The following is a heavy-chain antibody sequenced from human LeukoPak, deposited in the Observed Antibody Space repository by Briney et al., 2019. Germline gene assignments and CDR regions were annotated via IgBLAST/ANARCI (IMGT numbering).Heavy chain of an antibody. D-gene: IGHD3-10*01. V-gene: IGHV3-7*04. CDR1: GFILRSYW. Sequence: GGALRLSCAASGFILRSYWLSWVRQAPGKGLEWVANIKQDGSEKYYVDSVKGRFTISRDTAKNSLYLQMNSLRAEDTAVYYCARGRVSDYWGQGTLVTVSS. CDR3: ARGRVSDY. J-gene: IGHJ4*02. CDR2: IKQDGSEK.